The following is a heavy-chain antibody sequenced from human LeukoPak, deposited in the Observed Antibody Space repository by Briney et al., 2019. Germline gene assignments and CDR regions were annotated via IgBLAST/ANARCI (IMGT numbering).Heavy chain of an antibody. Sequence: SETLSLTCTVSGGSISGDYGSWIRQPPGRGREYIGDIYYSGNTNYTPALQSRVTISVDTSKNQFSLNLNSVTAADTAVYYCARLNTIGGTYPHNDYWGQGSLVTVSS. J-gene: IGHJ4*02. V-gene: IGHV4-59*01. CDR2: IYYSGNT. CDR1: GGSISGDY. CDR3: ARLNTIGGTYPHNDY. D-gene: IGHD1-26*01.